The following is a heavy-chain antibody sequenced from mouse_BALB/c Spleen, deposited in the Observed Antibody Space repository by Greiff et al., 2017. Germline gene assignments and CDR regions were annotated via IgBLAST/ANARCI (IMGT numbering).Heavy chain of an antibody. Sequence: VQLQQSGPGLVQPSQSLSITCTVSGFSLTSYGVHWVRQSPGKGLEWLGVIWSGGSTDYNAAFISRLSISKDNSKSQVFFKMNSLQTDDTARYYCASHSSYYAMDYWGQGTSVTVSS. J-gene: IGHJ4*01. CDR3: ASHSSYYAMDY. D-gene: IGHD1-1*01. CDR2: IWSGGST. CDR1: GFSLTSYG. V-gene: IGHV2-2*01.